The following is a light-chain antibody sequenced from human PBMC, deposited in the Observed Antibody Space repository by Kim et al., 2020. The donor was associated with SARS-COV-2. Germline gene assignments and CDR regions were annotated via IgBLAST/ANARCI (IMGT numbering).Light chain of an antibody. CDR1: QSISSW. Sequence: AFVGDRVTITCRASQSISSWLAWYQQKPGKAPKLLMYKASSLESGVPSRFSGSGSGTEFTLTISSLQPDDFAFYYCQQYNSYPWTFGQGTKVDIK. CDR2: KAS. V-gene: IGKV1-5*03. J-gene: IGKJ1*01. CDR3: QQYNSYPWT.